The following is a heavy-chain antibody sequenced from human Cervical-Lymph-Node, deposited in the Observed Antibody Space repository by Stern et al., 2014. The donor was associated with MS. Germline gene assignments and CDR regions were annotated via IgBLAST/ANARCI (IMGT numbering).Heavy chain of an antibody. Sequence: QLQLPESGPGLVKPSQTLSLTCTVSGDSISSGGYYWSWIRPHPGKGLEWIGYIYYSGATFYNPSLKSRVIISLDTSKNQFSLRLSSVTAADTAIYYCARDWSGSSIHLAPAYGGHIRFDPWGQGTLVTVSS. CDR1: GDSISSGGYY. V-gene: IGHV4-31*03. CDR2: IYYSGAT. CDR3: ARDWSGSSIHLAPAYGGHIRFDP. D-gene: IGHD3-16*01. J-gene: IGHJ5*02.